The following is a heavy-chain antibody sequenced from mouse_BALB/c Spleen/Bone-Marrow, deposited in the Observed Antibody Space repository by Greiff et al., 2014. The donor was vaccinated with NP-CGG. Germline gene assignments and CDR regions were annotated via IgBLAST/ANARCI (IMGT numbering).Heavy chain of an antibody. Sequence: QVQLQQSGAELVKPGASGKLSCKTSGYTFTNYYIYWVKQRPGQGLEWIGEINPSNGGSNFNEKLKSKATLTVDKSSSTAYMQLSSLTSEDSAVYYCTRSDYYDYQAWFAYCGQGTLVTVSA. V-gene: IGHV1S81*02. CDR2: INPSNGGS. CDR3: TRSDYYDYQAWFAY. CDR1: GYTFTNYY. J-gene: IGHJ3*01. D-gene: IGHD2-4*01.